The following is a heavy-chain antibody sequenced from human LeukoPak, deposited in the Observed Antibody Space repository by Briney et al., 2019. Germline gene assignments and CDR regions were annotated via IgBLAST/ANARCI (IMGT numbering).Heavy chain of an antibody. J-gene: IGHJ4*02. CDR2: ISAYNGNT. V-gene: IGHV1-18*01. CDR3: ARAHATYYYDSSGYGFVY. D-gene: IGHD3-22*01. CDR1: GYTFTSYG. Sequence: ASVKDSCKASGYTFTSYGISWVRQAPGQGLELMGWISAYNGNTNYAQKLQGRVTMTTDTSTSTAYMELRSLRSDDTAVYYCARAHATYYYDSSGYGFVYWGQGTLVTVSS.